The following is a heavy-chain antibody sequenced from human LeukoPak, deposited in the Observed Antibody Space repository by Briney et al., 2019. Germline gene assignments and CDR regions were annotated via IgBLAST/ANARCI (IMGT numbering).Heavy chain of an antibody. CDR3: ARGGHYDFWSGYPADP. D-gene: IGHD3-3*01. V-gene: IGHV1-46*01. CDR2: INPSGGTT. J-gene: IGHJ5*02. CDR1: GYTFTSNY. Sequence: GASVKVSCKASGYTFTSNYMYWVRQAPGQGLEWMGIINPSGGTTRYAQKFQGRVTMTRNTSISTAYMELSSLRSEDTAVYYCARGGHYDFWSGYPADPWGQGTLVTVSS.